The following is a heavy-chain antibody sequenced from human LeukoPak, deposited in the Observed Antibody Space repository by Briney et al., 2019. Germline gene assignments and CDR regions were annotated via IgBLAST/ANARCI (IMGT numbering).Heavy chain of an antibody. V-gene: IGHV1-8*01. CDR1: GYTFTSYD. CDR3: ARGFVPLGLEPRRAGAFDI. D-gene: IGHD1-14*01. Sequence: ASVKVSCKASGYTFTSYDINWVRQATGQGLEWMGWMNPNSGNTGYAQKFQGRVTMTRNTSISTVYMELSSLRSEDTAVYYCARGFVPLGLEPRRAGAFDIWGQGTMVTVSS. J-gene: IGHJ3*02. CDR2: MNPNSGNT.